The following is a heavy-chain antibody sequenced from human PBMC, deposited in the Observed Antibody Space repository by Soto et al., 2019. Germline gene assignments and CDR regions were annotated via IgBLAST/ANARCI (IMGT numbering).Heavy chain of an antibody. V-gene: IGHV2-5*02. CDR2: IFWDKND. Sequence: QITLKESCPSLVRPTETLTLTFTFSGFSLITGVGVGWVRQPPGKALEWLAVIFWDKNDYYRPSLQTRFTISKDTSEDQVVLTLTNMDPEDTATYFCTKIYGSGSWGWYFHSWGQGTLVTVSS. J-gene: IGHJ4*02. D-gene: IGHD1-26*01. CDR1: GFSLITGVG. CDR3: TKIYGSGSWGWYFHS.